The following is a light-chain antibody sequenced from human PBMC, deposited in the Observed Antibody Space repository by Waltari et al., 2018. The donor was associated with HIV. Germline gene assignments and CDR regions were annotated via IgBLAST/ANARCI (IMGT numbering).Light chain of an antibody. J-gene: IGKJ3*01. CDR1: QRVLYSSNNKNY. Sequence: DIVMTQSPDPLAVSLGEKAPITCKSSQRVLYSSNNKNYLAWYQQKPGQPPKLLIYWASTRAAGVPDRFSGSGSGTDFTLTISSLQAEDVAVYYCQQYYSTPPTFGPGTKVDIK. V-gene: IGKV4-1*01. CDR2: WAS. CDR3: QQYYSTPPT.